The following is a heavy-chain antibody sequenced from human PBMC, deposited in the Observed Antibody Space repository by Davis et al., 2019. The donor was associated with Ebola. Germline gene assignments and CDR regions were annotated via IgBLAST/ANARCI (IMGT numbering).Heavy chain of an antibody. Sequence: ASVKVSCKASGYTFTGYYMHWVRQAPGQGLEWMGWISVYNGNTNYAQKLQGRVTMTTDTSTSTAYMELRDLRSDDTALYYCARGAQWLGMPFDYWGQGTLVTVSS. J-gene: IGHJ4*02. CDR1: GYTFTGYY. D-gene: IGHD6-19*01. CDR3: ARGAQWLGMPFDY. CDR2: ISVYNGNT. V-gene: IGHV1-18*04.